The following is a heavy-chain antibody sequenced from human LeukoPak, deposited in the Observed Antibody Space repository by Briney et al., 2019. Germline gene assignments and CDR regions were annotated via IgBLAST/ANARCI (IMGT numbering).Heavy chain of an antibody. CDR2: IIPIFGTA. V-gene: IGHV1-69*13. CDR1: GGTFSSYA. CDR3: ARVAYYYDSGGVHPVYYFDY. Sequence: SVKVSCEASGGTFSSYAISWVRQAPGQGLEWMGGIIPIFGTANYAQKFQGRVTITADESTSTAYMELSSLRSEDTAVYYCARVAYYYDSGGVHPVYYFDYWGQGTLVTVSS. J-gene: IGHJ4*02. D-gene: IGHD3-22*01.